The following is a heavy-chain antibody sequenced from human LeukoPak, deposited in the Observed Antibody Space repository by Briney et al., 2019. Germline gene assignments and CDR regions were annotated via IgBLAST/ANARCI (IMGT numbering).Heavy chain of an antibody. D-gene: IGHD5-18*01. J-gene: IGHJ4*02. CDR1: GFTFSSYS. Sequence: PGGSLRLSCAASGFTFSSYSMNWVRQAPGKGLEWVSSISSSSSYIYYADSVKGRFTISRDNAKNSLYLQMNSLRAEDTAVYYCARTQLSDTAMSYFDYWGRGTLVTVSS. CDR3: ARTQLSDTAMSYFDY. V-gene: IGHV3-21*01. CDR2: ISSSSSYI.